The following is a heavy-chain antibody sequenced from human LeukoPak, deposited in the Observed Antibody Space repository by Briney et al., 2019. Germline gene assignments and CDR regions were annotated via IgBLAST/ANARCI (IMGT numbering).Heavy chain of an antibody. CDR1: GFTFSSYG. D-gene: IGHD3-10*01. CDR3: ARLSVRGVIFDY. J-gene: IGHJ4*02. Sequence: GGTLRLSCAASGFTFSSYGMSWVRQAPGKGLEWVSAISGSGGSTYYADSVKGRFTISRDNSKNTLYLQMNSLRAEDTAVYYCARLSVRGVIFDYWGQGTLVTVSS. CDR2: ISGSGGST. V-gene: IGHV3-23*01.